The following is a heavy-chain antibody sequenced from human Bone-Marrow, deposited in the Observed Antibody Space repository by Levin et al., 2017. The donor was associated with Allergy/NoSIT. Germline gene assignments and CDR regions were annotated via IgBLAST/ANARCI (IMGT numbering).Heavy chain of an antibody. Sequence: GGSLRLSCKASGYTFTGYYMHWVRQAPGQGLEWVGWINPKSGSTLYAQEFQGRVTMTRDTSISTAYLELSNLKSDDTAVYYCASPTVPAATRYIDAVDVWGQGTLVSVSS. CDR3: ASPTVPAATRYIDAVDV. J-gene: IGHJ3*01. CDR2: INPKSGST. V-gene: IGHV1-2*02. D-gene: IGHD6-25*01. CDR1: GYTFTGYY.